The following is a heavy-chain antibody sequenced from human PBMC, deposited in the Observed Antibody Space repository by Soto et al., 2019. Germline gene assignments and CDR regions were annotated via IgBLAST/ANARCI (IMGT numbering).Heavy chain of an antibody. J-gene: IGHJ5*02. Sequence: PSETLSLTCAVYGGSFSGYYWSWIRQPPGKGLEWIGEINHSGSTNYNPSLKSRVTISVDTSKNQFSLKLSSVTAADTAVYYCARAGERITMVRGTCSEKNWFEPWGQGTLVTVSS. D-gene: IGHD3-10*01. CDR1: GGSFSGYY. CDR3: ARAGERITMVRGTCSEKNWFEP. V-gene: IGHV4-34*01. CDR2: INHSGST.